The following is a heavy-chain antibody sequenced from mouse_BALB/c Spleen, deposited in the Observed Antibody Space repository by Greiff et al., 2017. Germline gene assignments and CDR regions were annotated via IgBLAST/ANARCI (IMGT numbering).Heavy chain of an antibody. D-gene: IGHD1-1*01. V-gene: IGHV1-39*01. J-gene: IGHJ4*01. CDR3: ARSALFHAMDY. Sequence: VQLQQTGPELVKPGASVKISCKASGYSFTDYIMLWVKQSHGKSLEWIGNINPYYGSTSYNLKFKGKATLTVDKSSSTAYMQLNSLTSEDSAVYYCARSALFHAMDYWGQGTSVTVSS. CDR1: GYSFTDYI. CDR2: INPYYGST.